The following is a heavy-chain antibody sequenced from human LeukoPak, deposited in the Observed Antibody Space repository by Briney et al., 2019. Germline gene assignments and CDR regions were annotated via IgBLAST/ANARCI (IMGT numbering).Heavy chain of an antibody. Sequence: KPSETLSLTCTVSGGSISSYYWSWIRQPPGKGLEWIGYIYYSGSTNYDPSLKSRVTISVDTSKNQFSLKLSSVTAADTAVYYCARGTSYSSSWMYYYYYGMDVWGQGTTVTVSS. CDR1: GGSISSYY. J-gene: IGHJ6*02. D-gene: IGHD6-13*01. V-gene: IGHV4-59*01. CDR2: IYYSGST. CDR3: ARGTSYSSSWMYYYYYGMDV.